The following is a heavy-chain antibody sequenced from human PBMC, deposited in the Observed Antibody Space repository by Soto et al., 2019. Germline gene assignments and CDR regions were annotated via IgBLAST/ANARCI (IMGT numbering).Heavy chain of an antibody. CDR1: GFTFSSYS. CDR3: ARVGSKDSSGSGAFDI. V-gene: IGHV3-21*01. D-gene: IGHD3-22*01. J-gene: IGHJ3*02. Sequence: GGSLRLSCAASGFTFSSYSMNWVRQAPGKGLEWVSSISSSSSSYIYYADSAKGRFTISRDNAKNSLYLQMNSLRAEDTAVYYCARVGSKDSSGSGAFDIWGQGTMVTVS. CDR2: ISSSSSSYI.